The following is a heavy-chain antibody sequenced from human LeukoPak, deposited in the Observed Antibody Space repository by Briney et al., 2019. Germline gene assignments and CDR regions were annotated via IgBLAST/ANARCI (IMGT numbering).Heavy chain of an antibody. V-gene: IGHV3-11*04. CDR1: GFTVSTNS. D-gene: IGHD6-19*01. Sequence: GGSLRLSCTVSGFTVSTNSMSWVRQAPGKGLEWVSYISSSGSTIYYADSVKGRFTISRDNAKNSLYLQMNSLRAEDTAVYYCARDQWAVAAQGGDFDYWGQGTLVTVSS. CDR2: ISSSGSTI. CDR3: ARDQWAVAAQGGDFDY. J-gene: IGHJ4*02.